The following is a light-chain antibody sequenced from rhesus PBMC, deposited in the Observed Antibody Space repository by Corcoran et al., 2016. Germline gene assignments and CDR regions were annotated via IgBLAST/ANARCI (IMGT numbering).Light chain of an antibody. Sequence: DSQMTQSPSSLSASVGDTVTITCRASQSISSWLAWYQQKPGTAPKLLFYKASTLQSGVPSRFRGSGSGTDFTLTISSLQSEDFAAYYCQQYSSSPWTFGQGTKVEIK. CDR3: QQYSSSPWT. V-gene: IGKV1-22*01. J-gene: IGKJ1*01. CDR2: KAS. CDR1: QSISSW.